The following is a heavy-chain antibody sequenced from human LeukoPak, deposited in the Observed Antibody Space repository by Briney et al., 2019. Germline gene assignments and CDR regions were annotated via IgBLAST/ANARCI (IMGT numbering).Heavy chain of an antibody. V-gene: IGHV3-23*01. Sequence: GGSLRLSCAASGFTFTKYAMNWVRQAPGKGLEWVSGISGSGGSTYYADSVKGRFTISRDNPKNTLSLQMKSLRAEDTAVYYCAKGGSYYYDSSGYFGYWGQGTLVTVSS. CDR3: AKGGSYYYDSSGYFGY. CDR2: ISGSGGST. J-gene: IGHJ4*02. D-gene: IGHD3-22*01. CDR1: GFTFTKYA.